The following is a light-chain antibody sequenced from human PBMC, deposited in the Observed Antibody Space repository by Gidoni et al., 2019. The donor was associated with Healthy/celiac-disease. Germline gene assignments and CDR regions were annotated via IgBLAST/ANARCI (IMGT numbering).Light chain of an antibody. CDR3: QQSYSTRIT. Sequence: DIKMTQSPSSLSASVGERVTITCRASQRISSYLNWSQQKPGKDPKLLIYAASSLQSGVPSRFSGSGSGTDFTLTISSLQPEDFATYYCQQSYSTRITFGGGTKVEIK. J-gene: IGKJ4*01. CDR2: AAS. V-gene: IGKV1-39*01. CDR1: QRISSY.